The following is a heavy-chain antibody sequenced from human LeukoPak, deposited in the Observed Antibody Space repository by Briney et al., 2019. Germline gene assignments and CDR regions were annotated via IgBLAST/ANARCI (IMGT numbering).Heavy chain of an antibody. J-gene: IGHJ5*01. Sequence: SETLSLTCIVSGAXVSDGNYYWSWIRQPPGKGLEWIGYMFYSESTKYNPSLKSRVTMSIDTSRNQFSLKLSSVTAAGTAVFYCARGGGNTYNKWFDSGGRGPRFTFS. CDR2: MFYSEST. D-gene: IGHD3-16*01. CDR1: GAXVSDGNYY. CDR3: ARGGGNTYNKWFDS. V-gene: IGHV4-61*01.